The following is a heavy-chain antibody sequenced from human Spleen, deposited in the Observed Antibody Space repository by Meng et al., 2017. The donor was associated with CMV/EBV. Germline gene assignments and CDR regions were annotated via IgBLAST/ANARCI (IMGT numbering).Heavy chain of an antibody. J-gene: IGHJ5*01. D-gene: IGHD5-18*01. Sequence: GESLKVSCAASGFTFDDHGMTWVRQVPGKGLEWVAGINWNGRDTGYADSVKGRFTISRDNANNSLHLQINSLRAEDTAVYYCVRLPIVGFSNNWYDFWGKGAMVTVSS. CDR1: GFTFDDHG. CDR3: VRLPIVGFSNNWYDF. CDR2: INWNGRDT. V-gene: IGHV3-20*04.